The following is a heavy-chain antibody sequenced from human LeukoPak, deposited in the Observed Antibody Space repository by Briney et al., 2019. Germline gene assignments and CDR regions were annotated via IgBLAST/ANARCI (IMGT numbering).Heavy chain of an antibody. D-gene: IGHD6-19*01. CDR2: ISYDGSNK. V-gene: IGHV3-30*18. CDR1: GFTFSSYG. J-gene: IGHJ4*02. CDR3: AKSGSSGWYRTHYFDY. Sequence: GGSLRLSCAASGFTFSSYGMHWVRQAPGKGLEWVAVISYDGSNKYCADSVKGRFTISRDNSKHTLYLQMNSLRAEDTAVYYCAKSGSSGWYRTHYFDYWGQGTLVTVSS.